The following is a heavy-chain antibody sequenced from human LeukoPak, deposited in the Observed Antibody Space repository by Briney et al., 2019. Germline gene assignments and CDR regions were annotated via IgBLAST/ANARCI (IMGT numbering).Heavy chain of an antibody. V-gene: IGHV3-64*01. D-gene: IGHD3-22*01. CDR1: GFTFSSYA. Sequence: PGGSLRLSCAASGFTFSSYAMHWVRQAPGKGLEYVSAISRNGGSTYYANSVKGRFTISRDNSKNTLYLQMGSLRAEDMAVYYCARGGYYYDNSGYIRELDYWGQGTLVTVSS. CDR2: ISRNGGST. CDR3: ARGGYYYDNSGYIRELDY. J-gene: IGHJ4*02.